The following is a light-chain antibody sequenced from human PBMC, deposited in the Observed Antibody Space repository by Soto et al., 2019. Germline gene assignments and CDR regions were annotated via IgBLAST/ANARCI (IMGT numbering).Light chain of an antibody. CDR2: EVS. Sequence: QSALTQPASVSGSPGQSITISCTGTSSDVGGYNYVSWYQQHPGKAPKLMIYEVSNRPSGVSNRFSGSKSGNTASLTIYGLQAEDEADYYCSSYTSSSRVFGGGTKLTVL. CDR3: SSYTSSSRV. V-gene: IGLV2-14*01. J-gene: IGLJ2*01. CDR1: SSDVGGYNY.